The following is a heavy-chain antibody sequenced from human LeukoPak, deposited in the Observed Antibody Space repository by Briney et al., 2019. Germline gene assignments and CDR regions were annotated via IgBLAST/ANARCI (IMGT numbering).Heavy chain of an antibody. D-gene: IGHD5/OR15-5a*01. CDR3: ARGVSRYYYYYMDV. V-gene: IGHV1-2*02. CDR2: INPNSGGT. CDR1: GYTFTGYY. J-gene: IGHJ6*03. Sequence: ASVKVSCKASGYTFTGYYMHWVRQAPGQGLKWMGWINPNSGGTNYAQKFQGRVTMTRDTSISTAYMKLSRLRSDDTAVYYCARGVSRYYYYYMDVWGKGTTVTVSS.